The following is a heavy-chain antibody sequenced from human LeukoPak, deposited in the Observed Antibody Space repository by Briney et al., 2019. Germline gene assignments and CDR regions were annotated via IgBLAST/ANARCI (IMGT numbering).Heavy chain of an antibody. V-gene: IGHV1-8*01. CDR2: MNPNNGNI. Sequence: ASVKVSCKASGYTFTSYDIHWVRHAAGQGLEWRGWMNPNNGNIHYAQKFQGRVTMTRNTPISTAYMELTSLRSDDTAVYYCATALAGSVELDYWGQGTLVTASS. CDR3: ATALAGSVELDY. CDR1: GYTFTSYD. J-gene: IGHJ4*02. D-gene: IGHD6-19*01.